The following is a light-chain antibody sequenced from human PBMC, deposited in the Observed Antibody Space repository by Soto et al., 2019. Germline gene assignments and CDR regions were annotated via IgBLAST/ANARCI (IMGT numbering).Light chain of an antibody. J-gene: IGLJ2*01. CDR1: KLGDKY. Sequence: ELTQPLSVSVSPGQTASITCSGDKLGDKYACWYQQKPGQSPVLVIYQDNKRPSGIPERFSGSNSGNTATLTISGTQAMDEAHYYCQAWDSSTVVFGGGTKVTVL. CDR2: QDN. CDR3: QAWDSSTVV. V-gene: IGLV3-1*01.